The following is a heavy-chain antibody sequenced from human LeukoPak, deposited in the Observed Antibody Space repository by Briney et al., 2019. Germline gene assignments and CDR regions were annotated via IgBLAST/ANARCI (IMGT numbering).Heavy chain of an antibody. CDR1: GGSISSYY. Sequence: SETLSLTCTVSGGSISSYYWSWIRQPPGQGLEYIGYIYYSANTNSNPSLNSRVTISVDTSKNQFSLKLSSVTAADTAVYYCARRGSGASLEYYFDLWGRGTLVTVSS. CDR2: IYYSANT. D-gene: IGHD1-14*01. CDR3: ARRGSGASLEYYFDL. V-gene: IGHV4-59*08. J-gene: IGHJ2*01.